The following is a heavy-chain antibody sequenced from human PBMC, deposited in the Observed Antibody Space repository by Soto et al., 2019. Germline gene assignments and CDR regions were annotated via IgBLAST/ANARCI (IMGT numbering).Heavy chain of an antibody. CDR1: GYAFTTYG. CDR2: ISAHNGNT. Sequence: QVHLVQSGAEVKKPGASVKVSCKGSGYAFTTYGITWVRQAPGQGLEWMGWISAHNGNTNYAQKLQGRVTVSRDTSTSTAYMELRSLRSDDTAVYYCARGRYGDYWGQGAMVTVSS. CDR3: ARGRYGDY. J-gene: IGHJ4*02. D-gene: IGHD1-1*01. V-gene: IGHV1-18*01.